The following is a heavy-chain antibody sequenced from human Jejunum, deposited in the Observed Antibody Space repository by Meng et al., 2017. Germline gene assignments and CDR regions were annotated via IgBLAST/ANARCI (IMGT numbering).Heavy chain of an antibody. CDR1: GGSISRFYW. CDR2: IYHSGST. V-gene: IGHV4-4*02. J-gene: IGHJ4*02. Sequence: LRVQGGGPGLVRPSESLSSPCAASGGSISRFYWWTWVRQSPGKGLEWIGEIYHSGSTNYNPSLKSRVTISVDKSKNQFSLKLTSVTAADTAVYYCARGGYYSFDYWGQGTLVTVSS. CDR3: ARGGYYSFDY. D-gene: IGHD5-18*01.